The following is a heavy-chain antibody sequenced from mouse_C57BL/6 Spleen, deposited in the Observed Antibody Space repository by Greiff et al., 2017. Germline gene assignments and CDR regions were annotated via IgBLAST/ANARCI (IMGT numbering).Heavy chain of an antibody. CDR3: SNGNCDAIDY. V-gene: IGHV1-42*01. CDR1: GYSFTGYY. J-gene: IGHJ4*01. CDR2: LNPSTGGN. Sequence: EVQRVESGPELVKPGASVKISCKASGYSFTGYYMNWVKQSPEKSLEWIGELNPSTGGNTYNQKFKAKATLTVDKSPSTAYMQLKSLTSEDAAVYYCSNGNCDAIDYWGQGTSVTVSS. D-gene: IGHD2-1*01.